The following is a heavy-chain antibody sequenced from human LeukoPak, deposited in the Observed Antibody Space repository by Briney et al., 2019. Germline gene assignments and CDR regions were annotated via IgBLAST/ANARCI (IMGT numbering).Heavy chain of an antibody. J-gene: IGHJ5*02. CDR3: VREAGHCSRTSCVKSNWFDP. D-gene: IGHD2-2*01. CDR2: LSAGVT. V-gene: IGHV3-23*01. Sequence: GESLKISCKGSGYSFTSYWIGWVRQAPGMGLEWVSALSAGVTHYADSVRGRFSIFAADSENTVYLQMNSLRAEDTAVYYCVREAGHCSRTSCVKSNWFDPWGQGTLVTVSS. CDR1: GYSFTSYW.